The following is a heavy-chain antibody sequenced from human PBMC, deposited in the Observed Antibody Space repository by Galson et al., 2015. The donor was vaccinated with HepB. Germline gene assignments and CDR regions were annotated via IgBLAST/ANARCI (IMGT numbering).Heavy chain of an antibody. CDR1: GGTFSSYT. D-gene: IGHD6-13*01. CDR2: IIPILGIA. V-gene: IGHV1-69*02. J-gene: IGHJ5*02. Sequence: SVKVSCKASGGTFSSYTISWVRQAPGQGLEWMGRIIPILGIANYAQKFQGRVTITADKSTSTAYMELSSLRSEDTAVYYYARLPTIAAAGRSWFDPWGQGTLVAVSS. CDR3: ARLPTIAAAGRSWFDP.